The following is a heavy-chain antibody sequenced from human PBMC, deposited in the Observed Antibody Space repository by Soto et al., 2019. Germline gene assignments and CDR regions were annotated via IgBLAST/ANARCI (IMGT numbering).Heavy chain of an antibody. J-gene: IGHJ3*02. Sequence: GGSLRLSCAASGFTFSSYAMHWVRQAPGKGLEWVAVISYDGSNKYYADSVKGRFTISRDNSKNTLYLQMNSLRAEDTAVYYCARTYYYGSGSYNAFDIWGQGTIVTVSS. CDR1: GFTFSSYA. CDR3: ARTYYYGSGSYNAFDI. CDR2: ISYDGSNK. D-gene: IGHD3-10*01. V-gene: IGHV3-30*04.